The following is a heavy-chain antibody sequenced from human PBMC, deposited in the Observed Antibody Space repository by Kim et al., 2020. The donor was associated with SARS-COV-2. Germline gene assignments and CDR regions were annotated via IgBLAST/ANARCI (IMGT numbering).Heavy chain of an antibody. J-gene: IGHJ4*02. D-gene: IGHD3-10*01. V-gene: IGHV3-48*04. CDR1: GFTFSSYS. CDR2: ISSSSSTI. Sequence: GGSLRLSCAASGFTFSSYSMNWVRQAPGKGLEWVSYISSSSSTIYYADSVKGRFTISRDNAKNSLYLQMNSLRAEDTAVYYCARGPPYGGLDYWGQGTLSPSPQ. CDR3: ARGPPYGGLDY.